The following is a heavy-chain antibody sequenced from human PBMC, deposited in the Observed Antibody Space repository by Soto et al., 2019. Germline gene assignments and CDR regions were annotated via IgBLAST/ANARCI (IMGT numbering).Heavy chain of an antibody. Sequence: TLSRTCTVSGGSISSYYWSWIRQPAGKGLEWIGRIYTSGSTNYNPSLKSRVTMSVDTSKNQFSLKLSSVTAADTAVYYCAREPPMWGIPVAGSAMDVCGPAPTVTVSS. D-gene: IGHD6-19*01. J-gene: IGHJ6*02. V-gene: IGHV4-4*07. CDR3: AREPPMWGIPVAGSAMDV. CDR1: GGSISSYY. CDR2: IYTSGST.